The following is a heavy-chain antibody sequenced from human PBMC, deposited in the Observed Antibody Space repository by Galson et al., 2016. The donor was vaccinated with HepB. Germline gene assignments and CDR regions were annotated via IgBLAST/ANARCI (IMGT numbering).Heavy chain of an antibody. D-gene: IGHD4-17*01. Sequence: SLRLSCAASELTSNNYALHWVRQAPGKGLEWVAVIWYDGSNKYYADSVKGRFTISRDNSKNTLYLQMNGLRAEDTAVYYCAREGDDYGDYVSGDYYGMDVWGQGTLVTVSS. J-gene: IGHJ6*02. CDR1: ELTSNNYA. CDR3: AREGDDYGDYVSGDYYGMDV. V-gene: IGHV3-33*01. CDR2: IWYDGSNK.